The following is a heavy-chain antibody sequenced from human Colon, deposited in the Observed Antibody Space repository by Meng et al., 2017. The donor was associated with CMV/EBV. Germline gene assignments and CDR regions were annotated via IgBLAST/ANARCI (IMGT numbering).Heavy chain of an antibody. D-gene: IGHD3-3*02. CDR2: INSISGDT. V-gene: IGHV1-2*02. J-gene: IGHJ5*02. CDR1: GATFSIYS. Sequence: QVQLEQSGAEVKKPGSSVKVSCKASGATFSIYSLTWVRQAPGQGLEWMGWINSISGDTNYAQKFQGRVTMTRDTSITTAYMKLNSLKSDDTAVYYCGRDRHLDPWGQGTLVTVSS. CDR3: GRDRHLDP.